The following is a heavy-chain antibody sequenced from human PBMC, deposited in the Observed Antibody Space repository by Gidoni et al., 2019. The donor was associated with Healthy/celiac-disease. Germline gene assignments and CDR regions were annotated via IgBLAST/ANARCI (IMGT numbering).Heavy chain of an antibody. J-gene: IGHJ4*02. Sequence: EVQLVESGGGLVQPGRSLRLSCTASGFAFGDYALSWFRQAPGKGLELVGFIRSKAYGGTTEYAASVKGRFTISRDDSKSIAYLQMNSLKTEDTAVYYCTRLTGAVPGSYSNADYWGQGTLVTVSS. D-gene: IGHD2-2*01. CDR2: IRSKAYGGTT. CDR3: TRLTGAVPGSYSNADY. V-gene: IGHV3-49*03. CDR1: GFAFGDYA.